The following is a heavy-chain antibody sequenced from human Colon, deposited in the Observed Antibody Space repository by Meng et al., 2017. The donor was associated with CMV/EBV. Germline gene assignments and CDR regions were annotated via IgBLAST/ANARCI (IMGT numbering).Heavy chain of an antibody. CDR2: INHSGST. J-gene: IGHJ6*02. D-gene: IGHD2-2*01. CDR1: GGSVSGYY. V-gene: IGHV4-34*01. CDR3: ARWGLVVPAATVRYYGMDV. Sequence: SETLSLTCAVYGGSVSGYYWSWIRQPPGKGLEWIGEINHSGSTNYNPSLKSRVTISVDTSTNQFSLKLRSVPAADTAVYYCARWGLVVPAATVRYYGMDVWGQGTTVTVSS.